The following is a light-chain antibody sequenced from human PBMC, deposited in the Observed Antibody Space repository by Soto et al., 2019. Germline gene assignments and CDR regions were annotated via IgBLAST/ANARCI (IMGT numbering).Light chain of an antibody. CDR1: SSSIGAGYE. J-gene: IGLJ2*01. V-gene: IGLV1-40*01. CDR3: QSYDRSLSASV. Sequence: QSVLTQPPSVSGAPGQRVTISCTGSSSSIGAGYEVHWYQQLPGTAPKLLMYGNNNRPSGVPDRFSGSKSGTSASLAITGLQDEDEADYYCQSYDRSLSASVFGGGTQLTVL. CDR2: GNN.